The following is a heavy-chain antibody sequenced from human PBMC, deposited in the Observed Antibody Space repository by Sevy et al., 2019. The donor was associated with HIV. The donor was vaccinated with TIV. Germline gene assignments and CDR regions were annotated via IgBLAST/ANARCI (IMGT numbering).Heavy chain of an antibody. CDR1: GFTFTSYS. D-gene: IGHD3-16*01. J-gene: IGHJ4*02. V-gene: IGHV3-21*01. Sequence: GGSLRLSCEASGFTFTSYSMNWVRQAPGKGLEWVSSISSYSYISYADEVKGRFTVSRDNAKNSLYLQMNSLRAEDMAVYYCARDGGNYFDYWGQGTLVTVSS. CDR2: ISSYSYI. CDR3: ARDGGNYFDY.